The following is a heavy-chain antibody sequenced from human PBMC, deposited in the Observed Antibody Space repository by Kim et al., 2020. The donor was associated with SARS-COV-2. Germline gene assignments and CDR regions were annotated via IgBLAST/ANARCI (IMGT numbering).Heavy chain of an antibody. J-gene: IGHJ6*02. D-gene: IGHD2-2*01. CDR1: GGTFSSYA. CDR3: ASYLPYCSSTSCYVGAVYYGMDV. CDR2: IIPIFGTA. Sequence: SVKVSCKASGGTFSSYAISWVRQAPGQGLEWMGGIIPIFGTANYAQKFQGRVTITADESTSTAYMELSSLRSEDTAVYYCASYLPYCSSTSCYVGAVYYGMDVWGQGTTVTVSS. V-gene: IGHV1-69*13.